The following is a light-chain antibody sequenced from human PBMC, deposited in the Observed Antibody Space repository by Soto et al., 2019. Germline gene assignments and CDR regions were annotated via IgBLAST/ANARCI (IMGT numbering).Light chain of an antibody. CDR3: QQYGSSPGT. Sequence: EIVLTQSPGTLSLSPGERATLSCRASQSVSSSYLAWYQQKPGQAPRLLIYGASSRATGIPYRFSGSGSGTDFTRTISRLEPDDFAEYYCQQYGSSPGTVGQGTKVEIK. CDR2: GAS. V-gene: IGKV3-20*01. J-gene: IGKJ1*01. CDR1: QSVSSSY.